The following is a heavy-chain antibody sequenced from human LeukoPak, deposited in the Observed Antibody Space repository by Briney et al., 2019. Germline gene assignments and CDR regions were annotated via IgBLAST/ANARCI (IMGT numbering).Heavy chain of an antibody. J-gene: IGHJ5*02. V-gene: IGHV4-59*01. CDR3: ATEFGYCGGDCVGWFDP. CDR1: GESISGFY. D-gene: IGHD2-21*02. CDR2: IYYSGST. Sequence: PSETLSLTCTVSGESISGFYWTWIRQPPGKGLEWIGYIYYSGSTNYNPSLKSRVTISVDTSKNQFSLKLSSVTAADTAVYYCATEFGYCGGDCVGWFDPWGQGTLVTVSS.